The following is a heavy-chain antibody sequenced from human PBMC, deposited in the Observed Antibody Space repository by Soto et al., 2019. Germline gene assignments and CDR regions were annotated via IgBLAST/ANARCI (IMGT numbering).Heavy chain of an antibody. CDR3: ARSYSSGWYGPYFDF. D-gene: IGHD6-19*01. Sequence: ASVKVSCKASGYTFTTYGLSWVRQAPGQGLEWIGWISTYNGDTNYAQKLQGRVTMTTDTSTSTAYMELRSLRSDDTAVYLCARSYSSGWYGPYFDFWGQ. CDR1: GYTFTTYG. V-gene: IGHV1-18*01. CDR2: ISTYNGDT. J-gene: IGHJ4*01.